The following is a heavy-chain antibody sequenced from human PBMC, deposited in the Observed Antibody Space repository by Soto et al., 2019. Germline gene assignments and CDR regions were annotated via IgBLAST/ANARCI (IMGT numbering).Heavy chain of an antibody. V-gene: IGHV3-23*01. D-gene: IGHD1-26*01. CDR2: VSSGGDYT. Sequence: EDHLLESGGGLVQPGGSLRLSCAASGFTFGSYHMAWVRQAPGKGLEWVSAVSSGGDYTFYIDSVRGRFTVSRDNSNSMVYLQMNTLMADDTAIYYCAKYSRTEHLGESWGQGTLVTVSS. CDR1: GFTFGSYH. CDR3: AKYSRTEHLGES. J-gene: IGHJ4*02.